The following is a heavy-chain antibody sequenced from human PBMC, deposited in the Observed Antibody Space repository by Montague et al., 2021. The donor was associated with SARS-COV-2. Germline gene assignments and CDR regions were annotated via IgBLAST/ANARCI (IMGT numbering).Heavy chain of an antibody. J-gene: IGHJ4*02. CDR3: ARGVPLGYDFWSGYPEIGDFDY. D-gene: IGHD3-3*01. V-gene: IGHV4-39*01. Sequence: SETLSLTCTVSGGSISSSSHYWGWIRQPPGKGLEWIGSIYYSGSTYYNPSLKSRVTISVDTSKNRFSLKLSSVTAADTAVYYCARGVPLGYDFWSGYPEIGDFDYWGQGTLVTVSS. CDR2: IYYSGST. CDR1: GGSISSSSHY.